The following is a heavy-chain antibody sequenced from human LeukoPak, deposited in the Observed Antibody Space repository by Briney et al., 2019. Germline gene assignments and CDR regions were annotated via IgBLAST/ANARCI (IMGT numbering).Heavy chain of an antibody. CDR1: GVTLSNYA. Sequence: VGSLRLSCAVSGVTLSNYATSWVRQAPGKGLEWVAGIRDSGGRPNYADSVKGRFTISRDNPKNTLYLQMNSLRAEDTAVYFCAKRGVVIRVILVGLHKEAYYFDSWGQGALVTVSS. V-gene: IGHV3-23*01. CDR2: IRDSGGRP. D-gene: IGHD3-10*01. CDR3: AKRGVVIRVILVGLHKEAYYFDS. J-gene: IGHJ4*02.